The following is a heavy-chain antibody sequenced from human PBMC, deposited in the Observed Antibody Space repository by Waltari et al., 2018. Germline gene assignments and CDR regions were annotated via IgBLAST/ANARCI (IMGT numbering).Heavy chain of an antibody. CDR1: GGTFSSYA. J-gene: IGHJ3*02. Sequence: QVQLVQSGAEVKKPGSSVKVSCKASGGTFSSYAISWVRQAPGQGLEWIGYIYYSGSTNYNPSLKSRVTISVDTSKNQFSLKLSSVTAADTAVYYCARGRRRNAFDIWGQGTMVTVSS. V-gene: IGHV4-59*07. CDR3: ARGRRRNAFDI. CDR2: IYYSGST.